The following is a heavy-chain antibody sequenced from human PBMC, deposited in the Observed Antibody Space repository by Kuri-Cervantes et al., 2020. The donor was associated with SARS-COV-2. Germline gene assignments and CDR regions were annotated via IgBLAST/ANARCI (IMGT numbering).Heavy chain of an antibody. CDR1: GYTFTSYA. V-gene: IGHV1-3*03. J-gene: IGHJ4*02. Sequence: ASVKVSCKASGYTFTSYAMHWVRQAPGQRLEWMGWINAGNGNTKYSQKFQDRVTITRDTSASTAYMELSSQRSEDIDVYYCARHFILGLAAIPRSIADDYWGQGTLVTVSS. D-gene: IGHD6-6*01. CDR3: ARHFILGLAAIPRSIADDY. CDR2: INAGNGNT.